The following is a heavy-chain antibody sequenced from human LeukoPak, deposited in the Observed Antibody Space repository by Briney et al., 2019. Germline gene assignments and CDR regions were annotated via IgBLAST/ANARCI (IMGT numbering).Heavy chain of an antibody. CDR3: AKDCYSNYADYFDY. CDR2: IYSGGST. Sequence: GGSLRLSCAASGFTLSSNYMSWVRQAPGKGLEWVSIIYSGGSTYYADSVKGRFTISRDNSKNMLYLQMNSLRVEDTAVYYCAKDCYSNYADYFDYWGQGTLVTVSS. V-gene: IGHV3-53*01. CDR1: GFTLSSNY. J-gene: IGHJ4*02. D-gene: IGHD4-11*01.